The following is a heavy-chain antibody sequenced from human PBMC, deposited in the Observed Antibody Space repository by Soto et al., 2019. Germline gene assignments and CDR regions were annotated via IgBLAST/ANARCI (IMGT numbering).Heavy chain of an antibody. D-gene: IGHD3-3*01. J-gene: IGHJ4*02. CDR2: INHSGST. CDR1: GGSFSGYY. V-gene: IGHV4-34*01. Sequence: SETLSLTCAVYGGSFSGYYWSWIRQPPGKGLEWIGEINHSGSTNYNPSLKSRVTISVDTSKNQFSLKLSSVTAADTAVYYCAQGYGDFWSGYLVYWGQGTLVTVSS. CDR3: AQGYGDFWSGYLVY.